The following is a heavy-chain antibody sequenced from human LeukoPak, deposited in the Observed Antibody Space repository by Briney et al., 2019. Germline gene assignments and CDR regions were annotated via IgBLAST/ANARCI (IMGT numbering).Heavy chain of an antibody. CDR3: ARGSIVPSYRYRLDY. D-gene: IGHD3-16*02. J-gene: IGHJ4*02. V-gene: IGHV4-34*01. Sequence: PSETLSLTCAVYGGSFSGYYWSWIRQPPGKGLEWIGEINHSGSTNYNPSLKSRVTISVDTSKNQFSLKLSSVTAADTAVYYCARGSIVPSYRYRLDYWDQGTLVTVSS. CDR2: INHSGST. CDR1: GGSFSGYY.